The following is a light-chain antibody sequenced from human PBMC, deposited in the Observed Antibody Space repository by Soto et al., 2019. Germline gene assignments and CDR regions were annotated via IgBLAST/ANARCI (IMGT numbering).Light chain of an antibody. V-gene: IGKV3-20*01. J-gene: IGKJ3*01. CDR1: QSVPSTY. CDR3: HQYGSSPPFT. CDR2: GAS. Sequence: EIVLTQSPGTLSLSPGERATLSCRASQSVPSTYLDSYQQRPGPAPMLLIYGASTRAPGIPDRFIGSGSGTDFTLTVSGLEPAEVSVYYCHQYGSSPPFTFGPGTKVDIK.